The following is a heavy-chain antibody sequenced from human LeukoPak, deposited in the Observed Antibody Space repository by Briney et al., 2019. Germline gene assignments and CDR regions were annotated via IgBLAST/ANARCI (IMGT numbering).Heavy chain of an antibody. Sequence: GGPLRLSCTASGLTVSSNYMSWVRQAPGKGLEWVANIKQDGSEKYYVDSVKGRFTISRDNAKNSLYLQMNSLRAEDTAVYYCARDLASSGWYSNWFDPWGQGTLVTVSS. V-gene: IGHV3-7*01. CDR3: ARDLASSGWYSNWFDP. CDR2: IKQDGSEK. J-gene: IGHJ5*02. CDR1: GLTVSSNY. D-gene: IGHD6-19*01.